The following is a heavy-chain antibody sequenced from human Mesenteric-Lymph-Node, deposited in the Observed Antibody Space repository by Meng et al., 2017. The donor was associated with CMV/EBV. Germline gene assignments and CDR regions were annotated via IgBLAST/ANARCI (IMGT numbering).Heavy chain of an antibody. CDR3: AKAEYTINWYDYGMDV. Sequence: GESLKISCAASGFTFSSYWMHWVRQAPGKGLVLVSRINSDGSSTSYADSVKGRFTISRDNAKNTLYLQMNSLRAEDTAVYYCAKAEYTINWYDYGMDVWGQGTTVTVSS. D-gene: IGHD6-13*01. CDR2: INSDGSST. J-gene: IGHJ6*02. CDR1: GFTFSSYW. V-gene: IGHV3-74*01.